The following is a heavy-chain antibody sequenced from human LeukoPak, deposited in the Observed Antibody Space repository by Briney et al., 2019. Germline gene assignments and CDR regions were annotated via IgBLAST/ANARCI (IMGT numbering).Heavy chain of an antibody. D-gene: IGHD2/OR15-2a*01. CDR3: ARRRPQNIWDYYYYMDV. CDR1: DGSFSGYY. V-gene: IGHV4-34*01. Sequence: SETLSLTCAVYDGSFSGYYWSWIRQPPGKGLEWIGEINHSGSTNYNPSLKSRVTISVDTSKNQFSLKLSSVTAADTAVYYCARRRPQNIWDYYYYMDVWGKGTTVTVSS. CDR2: INHSGST. J-gene: IGHJ6*03.